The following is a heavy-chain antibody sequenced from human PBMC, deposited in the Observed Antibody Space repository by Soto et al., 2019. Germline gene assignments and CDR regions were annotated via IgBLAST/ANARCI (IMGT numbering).Heavy chain of an antibody. CDR1: GGPFSSHT. J-gene: IGHJ2*01. CDR2: IIPALGTT. V-gene: IGHV1-69*08. CDR3: ARPAFGDYWYFDL. Sequence: QDQLVQSGAEVKKPGSSVKVSCKAFGGPFSSHTFSWVRQAPGQGLEWMGRIIPALGTTTYAQKFQGRVTIIADESVTTVYMELNSRRTEDTAVYYCARPAFGDYWYFDLWGRGTLVTVSS. D-gene: IGHD4-17*01.